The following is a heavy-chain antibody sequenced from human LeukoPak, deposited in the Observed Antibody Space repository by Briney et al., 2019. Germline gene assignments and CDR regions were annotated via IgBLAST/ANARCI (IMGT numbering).Heavy chain of an antibody. CDR1: GGSISSGSYY. Sequence: SETLSLTCTVSGGSISSGSYYWSWIRQPAGKGLEWIGRIYTSGSTNYNPSLKSRVTISVGTSKNQFSLKLSSVTAADTAVYYCARGAMGCSGGSCYFRDLDYWGQGTLVTVSS. V-gene: IGHV4-61*02. J-gene: IGHJ4*02. CDR2: IYTSGST. CDR3: ARGAMGCSGGSCYFRDLDY. D-gene: IGHD2-15*01.